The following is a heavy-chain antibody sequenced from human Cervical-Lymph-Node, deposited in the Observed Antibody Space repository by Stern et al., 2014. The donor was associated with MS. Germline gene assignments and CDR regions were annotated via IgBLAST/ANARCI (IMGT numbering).Heavy chain of an antibody. CDR2: IYYGGRP. V-gene: IGHV4-39*01. J-gene: IGHJ4*02. Sequence: QLQLQESGPGLLKPSETLSLTCTVSGGSITSSYHWGWIRQPPGKGLERIGTIYYGGRPYYNPSLKSRLSLSVDTSKSQFSLMLTSVTASDTAVYYCARHKPSPLSSPRPLDYWGQGTLVAVSS. CDR3: ARHKPSPLSSPRPLDY. D-gene: IGHD6-6*01. CDR1: GGSITSSYH.